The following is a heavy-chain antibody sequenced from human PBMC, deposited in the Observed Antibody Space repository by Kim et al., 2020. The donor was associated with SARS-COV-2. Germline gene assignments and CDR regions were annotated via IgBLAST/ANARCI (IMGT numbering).Heavy chain of an antibody. Sequence: RYSTSFQGQVTISADKSISTAYLQWSSLKASDTAMYYCARFLVGTTFAFDIWGQGTMVTVSS. V-gene: IGHV5-51*01. J-gene: IGHJ3*02. CDR3: ARFLVGTTFAFDI. D-gene: IGHD1-1*01.